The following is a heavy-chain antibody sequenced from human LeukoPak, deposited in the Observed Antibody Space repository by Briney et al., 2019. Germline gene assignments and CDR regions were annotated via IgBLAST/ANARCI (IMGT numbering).Heavy chain of an antibody. CDR3: ARVDKSSGWAFDY. J-gene: IGHJ4*02. V-gene: IGHV4-4*07. CDR2: IYSSGST. Sequence: PSETLSLTCIVSGGSISTYYWSWIRQPAGRGLEWIGRIYSSGSTNYNPSLKSRVTLSVDTPKNQFSLRLSSVTAADTAVYYCARVDKSSGWAFDYWGQGTLVTVSS. D-gene: IGHD6-19*01. CDR1: GGSISTYY.